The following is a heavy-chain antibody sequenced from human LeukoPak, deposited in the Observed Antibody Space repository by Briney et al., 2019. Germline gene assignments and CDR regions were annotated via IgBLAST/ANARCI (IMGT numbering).Heavy chain of an antibody. CDR1: GYTFTSYY. V-gene: IGHV1-46*01. CDR3: ARDRRILTGYYYYYYGMDV. D-gene: IGHD3-9*01. J-gene: IGHJ6*02. Sequence: GASVKVSCKASGYTFTSYYMHWARQAPGQGLEWMGIINPSGGSTSYAQKFQGRVTMTRDTSTSTVYMELSSLRSEDTAVYYCARDRRILTGYYYYYYGMDVWGQGTTVTVSS. CDR2: INPSGGST.